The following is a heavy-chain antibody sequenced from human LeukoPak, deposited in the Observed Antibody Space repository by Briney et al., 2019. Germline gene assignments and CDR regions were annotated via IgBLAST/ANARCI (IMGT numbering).Heavy chain of an antibody. CDR2: IYSGGST. J-gene: IGHJ4*02. Sequence: GGSLRLSCAASGFTVSSNYMSWVRQAPGKGLEWVSVIYSGGSTYYADSVKGRFTIFRDNSKNTLYLQMNSRRSDDTREYSCVRVYGGYYFDCWGQGTLVTVSS. CDR1: GFTVSSNY. D-gene: IGHD3-16*01. CDR3: VRVYGGYYFDC. V-gene: IGHV3-53*01.